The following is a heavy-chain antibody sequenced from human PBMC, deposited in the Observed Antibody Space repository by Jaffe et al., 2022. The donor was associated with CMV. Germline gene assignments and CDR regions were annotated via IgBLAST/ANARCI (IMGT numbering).Heavy chain of an antibody. V-gene: IGHV4-34*01. CDR1: GGSFSGYY. CDR3: AREYRAPIDLRRQYYYYYYMDV. D-gene: IGHD2-2*01. Sequence: QVQLQQWGAGLLKPSETLSLTCAVYGGSFSGYYWSWIRQPPGKGLEWIGEINHSGSTNYNPSLKSRVTISVDTSKNQFSLKLSSVTAADTAVYYCAREYRAPIDLRRQYYYYYYMDVWGKGTTVTVSS. J-gene: IGHJ6*03. CDR2: INHSGST.